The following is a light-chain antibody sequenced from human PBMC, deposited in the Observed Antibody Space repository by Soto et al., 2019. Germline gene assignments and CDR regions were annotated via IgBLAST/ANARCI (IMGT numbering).Light chain of an antibody. J-gene: IGLJ3*02. CDR3: QTWDAGVHVV. CDR2: LDSDGSH. CDR1: SGHSHYA. Sequence: QPVLTQSPSASASLGASVKLTCTLSSGHSHYAIAWHQQQPEKGPRYLMKLDSDGSHSKGDGIPDRFSGSSSGADRYLTISSLQSEDEADYYCQTWDAGVHVVFGGGTKLTVL. V-gene: IGLV4-69*01.